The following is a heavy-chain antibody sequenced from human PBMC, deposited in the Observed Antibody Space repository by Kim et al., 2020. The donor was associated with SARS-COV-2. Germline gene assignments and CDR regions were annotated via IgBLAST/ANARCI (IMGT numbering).Heavy chain of an antibody. V-gene: IGHV3-23*01. CDR3: AKDGENYYYDSSGTPWCFDY. CDR2: ISGSGGST. CDR1: GFTFSSYA. Sequence: GGSLRLSCAASGFTFSSYAMSWVRQAPGKGLEWVSAISGSGGSTYYADSVKGRFTISRDNSKNTLYLQMNSLRAEDTAVYYCAKDGENYYYDSSGTPWCFDYWGQGTLVTVSS. J-gene: IGHJ4*02. D-gene: IGHD3-22*01.